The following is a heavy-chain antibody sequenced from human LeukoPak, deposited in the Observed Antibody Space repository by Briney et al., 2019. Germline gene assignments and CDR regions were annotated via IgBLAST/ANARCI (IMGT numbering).Heavy chain of an antibody. CDR3: ARHHYRTH. CDR2: IFPSLSDA. J-gene: IGHJ4*02. V-gene: IGHV5-51*01. Sequence: GASLQISCEGSGSTFTTSWIGWGRQLRGKGVEWMGTIFPSLSDAPYSPSFERHLTISLDKSISTAYLQCSSLKASDTAMYYCARHHYRTHWGQGTLVTVSS. D-gene: IGHD3-16*02. CDR1: GSTFTTSW.